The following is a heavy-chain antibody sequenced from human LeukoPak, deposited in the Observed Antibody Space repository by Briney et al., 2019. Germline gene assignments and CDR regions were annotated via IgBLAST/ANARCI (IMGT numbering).Heavy chain of an antibody. V-gene: IGHV3-30*03. CDR1: GFTFSSYG. D-gene: IGHD2-15*01. CDR3: ARAGCSGGSCYFGNWFDP. CDR2: ISYDGSNK. Sequence: SGGSLRLSCAASGFTFSSYGMHWVRQAPGKGLEWVAVISYDGSNKYYADSVKGRFTISRDNSKNTLYLQMNSLRAEDTAVYYCARAGCSGGSCYFGNWFDPWGQGTLVTVSS. J-gene: IGHJ5*02.